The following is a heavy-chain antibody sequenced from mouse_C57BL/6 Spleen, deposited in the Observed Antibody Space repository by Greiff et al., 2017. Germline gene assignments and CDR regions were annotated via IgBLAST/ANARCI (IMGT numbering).Heavy chain of an antibody. D-gene: IGHD2-5*01. CDR1: GFTFSSYG. V-gene: IGHV5-6*01. CDR2: MSSGGSYT. J-gene: IGHJ3*01. CDR3: ARQSYYSNYEGAWFAY. Sequence: EVKLVESGGDLVKPGGSLKLSCAASGFTFSSYGMSWVRPTPDKRLEWVATMSSGGSYTYYPDSVKGRFTISRDNAKNTLYLQMSILKSEDTAMYYCARQSYYSNYEGAWFAYWGQGTLVTVSA.